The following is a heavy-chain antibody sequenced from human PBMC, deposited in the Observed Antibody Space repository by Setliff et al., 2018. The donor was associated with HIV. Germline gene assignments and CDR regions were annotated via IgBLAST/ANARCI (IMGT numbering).Heavy chain of an antibody. D-gene: IGHD2-2*03. CDR3: ARDHGFCGSSGCYRAYYYYFYNMDV. CDR2: IYNSGRG. J-gene: IGHJ6*03. Sequence: SETLSLTCTVSGGSISTHYWSWIRQPPGKGLQWIGYIYNSGRGNYNPSLKSRISMSVDTSKNTLYLQMNSLRGEDTGVYYCARDHGFCGSSGCYRAYYYYFYNMDVWGKGTTVTVSS. V-gene: IGHV4-59*11. CDR1: GGSISTHY.